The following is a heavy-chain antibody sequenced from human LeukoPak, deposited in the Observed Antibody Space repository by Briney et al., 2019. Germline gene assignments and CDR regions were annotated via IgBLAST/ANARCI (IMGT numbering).Heavy chain of an antibody. J-gene: IGHJ5*02. CDR2: IYTSGST. V-gene: IGHV4-4*07. Sequence: PSETLSLTCTVSGGSISSYYWSWIRQPAGKGLEWIGRIYTSGSTNYSPSLKSRVTMSVDTSKNQFSLKLSSVTAADTAVYYCARDLMYYDFWSAYLNWFDPWGQGTLVTVSS. CDR1: GGSISSYY. D-gene: IGHD3-3*01. CDR3: ARDLMYYDFWSAYLNWFDP.